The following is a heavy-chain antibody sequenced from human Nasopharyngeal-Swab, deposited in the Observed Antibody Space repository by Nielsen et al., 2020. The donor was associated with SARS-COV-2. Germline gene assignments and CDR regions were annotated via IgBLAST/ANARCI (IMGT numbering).Heavy chain of an antibody. J-gene: IGHJ5*02. D-gene: IGHD5-18*01. CDR3: AKGLRIQLWLSDWFEP. CDR2: ISYDGSNK. Sequence: GGSLRPSCQASGSTSSSIGLPWVRKAPGKGLEWVAVISYDGSNKYYADSVKGRFTISRDNSKNTLYLQMNSLRAEDTAVYYCAKGLRIQLWLSDWFEPWGQGTLVTVSS. CDR1: GSTSSSIG. V-gene: IGHV3-30*18.